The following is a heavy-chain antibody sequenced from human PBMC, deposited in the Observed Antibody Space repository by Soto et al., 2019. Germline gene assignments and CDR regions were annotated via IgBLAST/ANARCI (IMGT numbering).Heavy chain of an antibody. CDR3: AKDLGSSFRTGGSYFDY. Sequence: EVQLLESGGGLVQPGGSLRLSCAASGFTFSSYAMSWVRQAPGKGLEWVSAISGSGGSTYYADSVKGRFTISRDNSKNTLYLQMNSLRAEDTAVYYCAKDLGSSFRTGGSYFDYWGQGTLVTVSS. D-gene: IGHD6-13*01. J-gene: IGHJ4*02. V-gene: IGHV3-23*01. CDR2: ISGSGGST. CDR1: GFTFSSYA.